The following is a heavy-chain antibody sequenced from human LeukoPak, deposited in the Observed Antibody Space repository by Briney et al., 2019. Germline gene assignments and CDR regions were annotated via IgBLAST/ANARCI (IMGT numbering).Heavy chain of an antibody. CDR3: ARDAYCSGGSCPGAWFDP. CDR1: GGSISSHY. CDR2: IYYSGST. J-gene: IGHJ5*02. Sequence: SETLSLTCTVSGGSISSHYWSWIRQPPGKGLEWIGYIYYSGSTNYNPSLKSRVTISGDTSKNQFSLKLTSVTAADTAVYYCARDAYCSGGSCPGAWFDPWGQGTLVTVSS. D-gene: IGHD2-15*01. V-gene: IGHV4-59*11.